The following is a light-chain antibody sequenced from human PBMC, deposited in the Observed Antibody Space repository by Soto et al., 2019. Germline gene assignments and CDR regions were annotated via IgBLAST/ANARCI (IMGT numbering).Light chain of an antibody. Sequence: EIVMTQSPATLSVSPGERATLSCRASESVSRDLGWYLQEPGQAPRLLIYVASTRAIGIPDRFSGGGSGTYFNLTINSLQSEDFVVYYCQQYNQWPLTFGGGTKVQVK. V-gene: IGKV3-15*01. CDR1: ESVSRD. J-gene: IGKJ4*01. CDR3: QQYNQWPLT. CDR2: VAS.